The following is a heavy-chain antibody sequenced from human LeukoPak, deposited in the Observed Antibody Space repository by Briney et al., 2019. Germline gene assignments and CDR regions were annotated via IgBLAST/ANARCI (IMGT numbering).Heavy chain of an antibody. Sequence: PSETLSLTCAVYGGSFSGYYWSWIRQPPGKGLEWIGEINHSGSTNYNPSLRSRVTISVDTSKNQFSLKLSSVTAADTAVYYCARLTITFGGVIVPFRYFDYWGQGTLVTVSS. CDR1: GGSFSGYY. V-gene: IGHV4-34*01. CDR3: ARLTITFGGVIVPFRYFDY. CDR2: INHSGST. D-gene: IGHD3-16*02. J-gene: IGHJ4*02.